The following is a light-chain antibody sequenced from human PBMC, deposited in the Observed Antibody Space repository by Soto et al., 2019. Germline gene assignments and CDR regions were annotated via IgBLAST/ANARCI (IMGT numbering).Light chain of an antibody. V-gene: IGLV4-69*01. CDR2: LSSDGSH. J-gene: IGLJ2*01. Sequence: QSVLTQSPSASASLGASVKLTCTLSSGHRSYAIAWHQQQPEKGPRYLMKLSSDGSHSKGDGIPDRFSGSSSGAERYLTISSLQSEDAADYSCQTWDTGARVVFGGGTKVTVL. CDR1: SGHRSYA. CDR3: QTWDTGARVV.